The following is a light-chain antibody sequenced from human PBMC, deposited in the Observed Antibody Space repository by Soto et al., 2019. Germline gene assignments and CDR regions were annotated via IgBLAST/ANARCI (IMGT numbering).Light chain of an antibody. J-gene: IGKJ4*01. Sequence: IQMAQSPSSLSASVGERVTISYRASQTISTYLHWYQHKPGRAPRLLISDVSTLQSGVPGRFRGSGAETEFTLTITYVQPEDFSAYYCQQGYSIHALTFGGGTKVDIK. CDR1: QTISTY. V-gene: IGKV1-39*01. CDR3: QQGYSIHALT. CDR2: DVS.